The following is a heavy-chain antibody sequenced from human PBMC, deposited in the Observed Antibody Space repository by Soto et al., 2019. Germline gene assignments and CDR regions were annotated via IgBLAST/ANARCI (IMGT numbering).Heavy chain of an antibody. CDR3: ARARYSSTHDFDF. J-gene: IGHJ4*02. CDR2: ISSRGTTV. CDR1: GFTFSDHY. V-gene: IGHV3-11*01. D-gene: IGHD6-13*01. Sequence: EGSLRLSCAASGFTFSDHYMTWIRQAPGKGLEWVSYISSRGTTVYDADAVKGRFTISRDNGKKSLFLQMTSLRAEDTAVYYCARARYSSTHDFDFWGQGTVVTVSS.